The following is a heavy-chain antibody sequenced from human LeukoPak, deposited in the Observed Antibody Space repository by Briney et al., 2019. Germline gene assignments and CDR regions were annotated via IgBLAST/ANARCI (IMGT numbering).Heavy chain of an antibody. CDR2: INPNTGAT. CDR1: GYNFTGYY. CDR3: TRHNYQFDFNS. J-gene: IGHJ4*02. D-gene: IGHD2-2*01. V-gene: IGHV1-2*02. Sequence: ASVKVSCXTSGYNFTGYYMHWVRQASGQGLEWMGWINPNTGATNYAQKFQGRVTMTRDTSISTVYVELSWLRSDDTAIYYCTRHNYQFDFNSWGQGTLVTVSS.